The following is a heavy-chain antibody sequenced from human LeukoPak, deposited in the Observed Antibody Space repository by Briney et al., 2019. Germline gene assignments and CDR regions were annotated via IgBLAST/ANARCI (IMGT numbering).Heavy chain of an antibody. CDR3: AKSPSSGWYGGSFDY. D-gene: IGHD6-19*01. CDR1: GFTLSSYA. J-gene: IGHJ4*02. Sequence: GGSLRLSCADSGFTLSSYAMSWVRQAPGKGLEWVSGISWNSGSIGYADSVKGRFTISRDNAKNSLYLQMNSLRAEDTALYYCAKSPSSGWYGGSFDYWGQGTLVTVSS. CDR2: ISWNSGSI. V-gene: IGHV3-9*01.